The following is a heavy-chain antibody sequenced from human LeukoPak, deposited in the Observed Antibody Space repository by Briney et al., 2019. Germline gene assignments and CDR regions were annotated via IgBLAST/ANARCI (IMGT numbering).Heavy chain of an antibody. D-gene: IGHD2-8*02. CDR2: ISYDGSNK. V-gene: IGHV3-30*19. CDR1: GFTFSSYG. J-gene: IGHJ4*02. CDR3: ARDLLSTGSIDY. Sequence: GGSLRLSCAASGFTFSSYGMHWVRQAPGKGLEWVAVISYDGSNKYYADSVKGRFTISRDNSKNTLYLQMNSLRAEDTAVYYCARDLLSTGSIDYWGQGTLVTVSS.